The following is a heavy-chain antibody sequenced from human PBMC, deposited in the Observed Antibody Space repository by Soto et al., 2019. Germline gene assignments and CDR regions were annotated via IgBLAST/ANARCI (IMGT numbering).Heavy chain of an antibody. CDR2: IYYSGST. Sequence: SETLSLTCTVSGGSISSGGYYWSWIRQHPGKGLEWIGYIYYSGSTYYNPSLKSRVTISVDTSKNQFSLKLSSVTAADTAVYYCARVTPGSYNYMDVWGKGTTVTVSS. CDR3: ARVTPGSYNYMDV. CDR1: GGSISSGGYY. V-gene: IGHV4-31*03. J-gene: IGHJ6*03. D-gene: IGHD3-10*01.